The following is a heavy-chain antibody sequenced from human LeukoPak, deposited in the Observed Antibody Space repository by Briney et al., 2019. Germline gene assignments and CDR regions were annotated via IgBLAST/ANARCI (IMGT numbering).Heavy chain of an antibody. CDR3: AKDSPPDSGSYYIPSYLDY. D-gene: IGHD1-26*01. J-gene: IGHJ4*02. CDR1: GFTFSSYG. V-gene: IGHV3-30*02. Sequence: PGGSLRLSCAASGFTFSSYGMHWVRQAPGKGLEWVAFIRYDGSNKYYADSVKGRFTISRDNSKNTLYLQMNSLRAEDTAVYYCAKDSPPDSGSYYIPSYLDYWGQGTLVTVPS. CDR2: IRYDGSNK.